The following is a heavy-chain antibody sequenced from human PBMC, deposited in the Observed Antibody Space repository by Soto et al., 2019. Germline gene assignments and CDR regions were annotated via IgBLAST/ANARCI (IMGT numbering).Heavy chain of an antibody. V-gene: IGHV3-30*04. CDR1: GFTFSNYT. J-gene: IGHJ6*02. D-gene: IGHD3-16*01. Sequence: QVQLVESGGGLVQPGRSLRLSCVASGFTFSNYTLHWVRQAPGKGLEWVAVMSYDGRNKYSADSVKGRFTISRDNSKNTLYLQMNSLITEDPDLYYCASSGRALTFGEMNSYYGMDVWGQGTTVTVSS. CDR2: MSYDGRNK. CDR3: ASSGRALTFGEMNSYYGMDV.